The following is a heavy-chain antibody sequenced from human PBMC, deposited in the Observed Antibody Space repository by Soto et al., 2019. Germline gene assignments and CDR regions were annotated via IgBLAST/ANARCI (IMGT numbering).Heavy chain of an antibody. CDR1: GFSLSNVRMG. J-gene: IGHJ6*02. Sequence: QVALKETGPVLVKPTETLTLTGTVSGFSLSNVRMGVSWIRQPPGRALEWLSHIFSNDEKSYSTSLQSRLTISKDTSKSQVVLTMTNMEPVETATYCCARVEIPAYAMDVWGQGTTVTVSS. CDR2: IFSNDEK. V-gene: IGHV2-26*01. CDR3: ARVEIPAYAMDV. D-gene: IGHD2-21*01.